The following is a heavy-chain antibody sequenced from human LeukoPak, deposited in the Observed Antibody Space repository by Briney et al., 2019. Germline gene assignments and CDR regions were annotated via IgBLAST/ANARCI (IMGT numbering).Heavy chain of an antibody. D-gene: IGHD2-21*01. V-gene: IGHV1-2*02. Sequence: ASVKVSCKASGYTFTGYYMHWVRQAPGKGLEWMGWINPNSGSTNYAQKFQGRVTMTRDKSISTAYMELSRLRSDDTAVYYCARVRRSYCGGDCYPYAFDIWGQGTMVTVSS. CDR2: INPNSGST. CDR3: ARVRRSYCGGDCYPYAFDI. CDR1: GYTFTGYY. J-gene: IGHJ3*02.